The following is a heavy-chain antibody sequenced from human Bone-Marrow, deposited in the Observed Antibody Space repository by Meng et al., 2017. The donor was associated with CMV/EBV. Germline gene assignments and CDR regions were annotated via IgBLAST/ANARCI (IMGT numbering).Heavy chain of an antibody. D-gene: IGHD2-2*01. V-gene: IGHV3-74*01. Sequence: ETLSLTCAASGFTFSSYWMHWVRQAPGKGLVWVSRINSDGSSTSYADSVKGRFTISRDNAKSTLYLQMNSLRAEDTAVYYCARDQLLYFDHWGAGTLVTVSS. CDR3: ARDQLLYFDH. J-gene: IGHJ4*02. CDR1: GFTFSSYW. CDR2: INSDGSST.